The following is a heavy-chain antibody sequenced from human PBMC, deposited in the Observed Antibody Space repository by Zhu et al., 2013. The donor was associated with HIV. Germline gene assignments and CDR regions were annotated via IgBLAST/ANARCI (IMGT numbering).Heavy chain of an antibody. V-gene: IGHV1-8*01. CDR2: MNPNSGNT. J-gene: IGHJ6*02. CDR1: GYTFTSYD. D-gene: IGHD1-26*01. CDR3: ARCPNSGSYFHYGMDV. Sequence: QVQLVQSGAEVKKPGASVKVSCKASGYTFTSYDINWVRQATGQGLEWMGWMNPNSGNTGYAQKFQGRVTMTTDTSTSTAYMELRSLRSDDTAVYYCARCPNSGSYFHYGMDVWGQGTTVTVSS.